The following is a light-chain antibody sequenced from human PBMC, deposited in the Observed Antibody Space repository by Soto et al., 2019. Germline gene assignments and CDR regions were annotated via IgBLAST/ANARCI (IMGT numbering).Light chain of an antibody. V-gene: IGKV1-5*01. CDR1: RNIERW. Sequence: DIQMTQSPSTLSASLGDRVTITCRASRNIERWLAWYQQQPGKAPRLLIYDASPLVTGGPSRFSGGGSGTEVTLTISSLQPDDNATYYCQHCDTYWAFGQGTKVEVE. CDR3: QHCDTYWA. CDR2: DAS. J-gene: IGKJ1*01.